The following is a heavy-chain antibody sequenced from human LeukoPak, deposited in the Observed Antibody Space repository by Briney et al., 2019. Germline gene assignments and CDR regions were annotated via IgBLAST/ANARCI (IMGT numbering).Heavy chain of an antibody. CDR1: GGSISSDY. J-gene: IGHJ6*02. CDR3: ARVSVVYGMDV. Sequence: SGTLSLTCSVSGGSISSDYWAWIRQPPGKGLEWIGYMYYTGSTNYNPSLKSRVTISVATSKNQFSLKPSSVTAADTAVYYCARVSVVYGMDVWGRGTTVTVSS. CDR2: MYYTGST. V-gene: IGHV4-59*01.